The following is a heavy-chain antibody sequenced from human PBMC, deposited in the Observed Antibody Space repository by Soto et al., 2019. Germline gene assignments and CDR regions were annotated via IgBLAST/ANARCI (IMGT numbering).Heavy chain of an antibody. CDR1: GDSVSSNSAA. D-gene: IGHD3-3*01. CDR2: TYYRSKWYN. Sequence: PSQPLSLTCALSGDSVSSNSAAWNWIRQSPSRGLEWLGRTYYRSKWYNDYAVSVKSRITINPDTSKNQFSLQLNSVTPEDTAVYYCARATIFGHYYYYGMDVWGQGTTVTVSS. J-gene: IGHJ6*02. CDR3: ARATIFGHYYYYGMDV. V-gene: IGHV6-1*01.